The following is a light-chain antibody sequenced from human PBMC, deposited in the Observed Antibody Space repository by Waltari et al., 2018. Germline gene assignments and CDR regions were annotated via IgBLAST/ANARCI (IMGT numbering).Light chain of an antibody. Sequence: DIQMTQSPSALSASVGDRVTITCRASQNIHKFLNWYQQKPGKAPKLLIYGASKLQSGVPSRFSGSGYGTDFTLILSSLQPEDFASYYCQQTNSIPLTFGGGTKVDIK. J-gene: IGKJ4*01. CDR3: QQTNSIPLT. V-gene: IGKV1-39*01. CDR2: GAS. CDR1: QNIHKF.